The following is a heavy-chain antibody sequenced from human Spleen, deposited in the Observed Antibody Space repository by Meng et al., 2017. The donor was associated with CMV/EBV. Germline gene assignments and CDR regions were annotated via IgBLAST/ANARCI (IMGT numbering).Heavy chain of an antibody. D-gene: IGHD6-19*01. Sequence: SLKISCAASGFTFDDYAMHWVRQAPGKGLEWVSGISWNSGDMGHADSVKGRFTISRDNAQNSLYLQMNSLRAKDTALYYCVRDLFSSGWYAMDVWGQGTTVTVSS. J-gene: IGHJ6*02. V-gene: IGHV3-9*01. CDR2: ISWNSGDM. CDR1: GFTFDDYA. CDR3: VRDLFSSGWYAMDV.